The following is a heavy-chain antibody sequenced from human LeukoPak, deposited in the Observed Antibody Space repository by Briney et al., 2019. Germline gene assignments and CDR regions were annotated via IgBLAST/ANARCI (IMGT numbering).Heavy chain of an antibody. V-gene: IGHV3-23*01. CDR3: ARHPYSGSYHFDY. CDR1: GLTFSSYA. Sequence: GGSLRLSCADSGLTFSSYAMTWVRQTPGKGLEWVSALTRANGATYYADSVKGRFTVSRDNSKNTLYLQMNTLRAEDTAVYYCARHPYSGSYHFDYWGQGTLVTVSS. J-gene: IGHJ4*02. CDR2: LTRANGAT. D-gene: IGHD1-26*01.